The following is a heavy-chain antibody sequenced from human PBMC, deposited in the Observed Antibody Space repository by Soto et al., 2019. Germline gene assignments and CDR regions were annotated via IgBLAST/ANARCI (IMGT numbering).Heavy chain of an antibody. CDR2: ISSSSSYT. D-gene: IGHD3-16*02. Sequence: PGGSLRLSCAASGFTFSYYYMSWIRQAPGKGLEWVSYISSSSSYTNYADSVKGRFTIPRDNAKNSLYLQMNSLRAEDTAVYYCARAIYPGHWFDPWGQGTLVTVSS. J-gene: IGHJ5*02. CDR3: ARAIYPGHWFDP. CDR1: GFTFSYYY. V-gene: IGHV3-11*06.